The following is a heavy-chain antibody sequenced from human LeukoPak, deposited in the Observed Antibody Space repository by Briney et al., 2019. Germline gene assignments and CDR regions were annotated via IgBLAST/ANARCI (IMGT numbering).Heavy chain of an antibody. D-gene: IGHD3-22*01. Sequence: PGGSLRLSCAASGFTFSSYAMSWVRQAPGKGLEWVSAISGSGGSTYYADSVKGRFTISRDNSKNTLYLQMNSLRAEDTAVYYCAKGIEITMILGGDAFDIWGQGTMVTVSP. J-gene: IGHJ3*02. CDR3: AKGIEITMILGGDAFDI. CDR1: GFTFSSYA. V-gene: IGHV3-23*01. CDR2: ISGSGGST.